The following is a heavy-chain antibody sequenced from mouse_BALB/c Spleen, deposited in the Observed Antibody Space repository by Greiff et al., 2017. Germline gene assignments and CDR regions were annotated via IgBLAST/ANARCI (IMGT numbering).Heavy chain of an antibody. CDR1: GYTFTNSW. J-gene: IGHJ4*01. CDR3: ARRGPMTMDY. V-gene: IGHV1-63*02. CDR2: IYPGGGYT. D-gene: IGHD2-3*01. Sequence: VQLQESGAELVRPGTSVKISCTASGYTFTNSWLGWVKQRPGHGLEWIGDIYPGGGYTNYNAKFKGKATLTADTSSSTAYMQLSSLTSEDSAVYVCARRGPMTMDYWGQGTSVTVSS.